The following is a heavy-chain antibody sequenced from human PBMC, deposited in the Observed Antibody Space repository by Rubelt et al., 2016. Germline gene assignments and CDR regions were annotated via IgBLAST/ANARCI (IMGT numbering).Heavy chain of an antibody. J-gene: IGHJ4*02. V-gene: IGHV1-24*01. CDR2: FDTEDGET. D-gene: IGHD3-16*01. Sequence: QVQLVQSGAEVKKPGSSVKVSCKASGGTFSSYAISWVRQAPGQGLEWMGGFDTEDGETIYAQKFQDRVTMTEDTSTDTAYMELSSLRSEDTAVYYCATGGGGYWGQGTLVAVSS. CDR3: ATGGGGY. CDR1: GGTFSSYA.